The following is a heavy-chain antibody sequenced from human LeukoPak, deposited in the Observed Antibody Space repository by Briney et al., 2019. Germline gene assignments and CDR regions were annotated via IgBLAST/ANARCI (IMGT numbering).Heavy chain of an antibody. V-gene: IGHV3-21*01. Sequence: GGSLRLSCAASGFTFSSYSMNWVRQAPGKGLEWVSSISSSSSYIYYADSVKGRFTISRDNAKNSLYLQMNSLRAEDTAVYYCATLHSSGWLWGDYWGQGTLVTVSS. CDR1: GFTFSSYS. CDR2: ISSSSSYI. D-gene: IGHD6-19*01. J-gene: IGHJ4*02. CDR3: ATLHSSGWLWGDY.